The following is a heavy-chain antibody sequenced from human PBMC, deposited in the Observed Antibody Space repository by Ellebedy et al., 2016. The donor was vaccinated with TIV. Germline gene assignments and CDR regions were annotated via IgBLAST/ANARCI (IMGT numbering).Heavy chain of an antibody. Sequence: GESLKISCAASGFTFSSYAMNWVRQAQGKGLEWVSSISGVTGATYYADAVRGRFTIFRDTAKNTLFLQMNSLRVEDTAVYHCVKGYTGNDGAPDRWGPGALVTVSS. J-gene: IGHJ5*02. D-gene: IGHD5-12*01. CDR2: ISGVTGAT. CDR1: GFTFSSYA. V-gene: IGHV3-23*01. CDR3: VKGYTGNDGAPDR.